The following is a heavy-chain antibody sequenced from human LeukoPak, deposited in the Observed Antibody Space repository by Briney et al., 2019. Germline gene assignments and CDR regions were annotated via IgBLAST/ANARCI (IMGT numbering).Heavy chain of an antibody. Sequence: GGSLRLSCAASGFTFSSYWMSWVRQAPGKGLEWVANIKQDGSEKYYVDSVKGRFTISRDNAKNSLYLQMNSLRAEDTAVYYCARGPPRYCSSTSCYIFDYWSQGTLVTVSS. J-gene: IGHJ4*02. V-gene: IGHV3-7*01. CDR3: ARGPPRYCSSTSCYIFDY. CDR1: GFTFSSYW. CDR2: IKQDGSEK. D-gene: IGHD2-2*01.